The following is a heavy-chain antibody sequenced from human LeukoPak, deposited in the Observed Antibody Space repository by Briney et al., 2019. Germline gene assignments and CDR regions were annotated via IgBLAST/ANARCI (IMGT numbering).Heavy chain of an antibody. CDR2: IYYSGST. CDR1: GGSISSYY. V-gene: IGHV4-59*01. Sequence: NSSETLSLTCTVSGGSISSYYWSWIRQPPGKGLEWIGYIYYSGSTNYNPSLKSRVTISVDTSKNQFSLKLSSVTAADTAVYYCARAKYERWLQLGAFDIWGQGTMVTVSS. J-gene: IGHJ3*02. D-gene: IGHD5-24*01. CDR3: ARAKYERWLQLGAFDI.